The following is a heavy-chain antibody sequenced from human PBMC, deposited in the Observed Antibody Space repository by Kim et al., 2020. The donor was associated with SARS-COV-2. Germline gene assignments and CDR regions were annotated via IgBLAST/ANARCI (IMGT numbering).Heavy chain of an antibody. J-gene: IGHJ6*02. CDR3: ARDSYGMDV. V-gene: IGHV3-30-3*01. Sequence: SNKDDADSVKGRFTISRDNSKDTLYVQMNSLGPEDTAVYYCARDSYGMDVWGQGTTVTVSS. CDR2: SNK.